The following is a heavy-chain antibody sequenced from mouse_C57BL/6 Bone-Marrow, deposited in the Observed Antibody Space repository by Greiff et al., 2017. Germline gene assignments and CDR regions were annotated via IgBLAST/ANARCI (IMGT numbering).Heavy chain of an antibody. V-gene: IGHV1-4*01. D-gene: IGHD2-3*01. CDR2: INPSSGYT. J-gene: IGHJ3*01. Sequence: LQESGAELARPGASVKMSCKASGYTFTSYTMPWVKQRPGQGLEWIGYINPSSGYTKYNQKFKDKATLTADKSSSTAYMQLSSLTSEDSAVYYCARGGWLLPWFAYWGQGTLVTVSA. CDR1: GYTFTSYT. CDR3: ARGGWLLPWFAY.